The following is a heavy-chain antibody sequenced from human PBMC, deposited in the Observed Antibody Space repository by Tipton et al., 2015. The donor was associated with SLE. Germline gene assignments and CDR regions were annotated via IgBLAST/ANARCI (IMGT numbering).Heavy chain of an antibody. Sequence: LSCAVSGYSISSGYYWGWIRQPPGKGLQWIRSLYHSGTTYYNPSLKSRVAISVDTSKSHFSLKLNSVTAADSAIYYCARGGANAPFDYWGQGTLVTVSS. CDR2: LYHSGTT. V-gene: IGHV4-38-2*01. J-gene: IGHJ4*02. D-gene: IGHD2-8*01. CDR1: GYSISSGYY. CDR3: ARGGANAPFDY.